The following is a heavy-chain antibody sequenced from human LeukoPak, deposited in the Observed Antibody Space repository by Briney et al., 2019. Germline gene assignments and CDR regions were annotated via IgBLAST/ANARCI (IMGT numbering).Heavy chain of an antibody. CDR2: IYYSGST. J-gene: IGHJ5*02. CDR3: ARDESSSSNWFDP. Sequence: PSETLSLTCTVSGGSISSGGYYWSWIRQHPGKSLEWIGYIYYSGSTYYNPSLKSRVTISVDTSKNQFSLKLSSVTAADTAVYYCARDESSSSNWFDPWGQGTLVTVSS. D-gene: IGHD6-6*01. CDR1: GGSISSGGYY. V-gene: IGHV4-31*03.